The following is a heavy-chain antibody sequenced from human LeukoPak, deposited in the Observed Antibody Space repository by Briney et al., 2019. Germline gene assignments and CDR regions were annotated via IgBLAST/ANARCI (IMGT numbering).Heavy chain of an antibody. CDR1: GGSISSGGYY. CDR2: IYYSGST. Sequence: SETLSLTCTVSGGSISSGGYYWSWIRQHPGKGLEWIGYIYYSGSTYYNPSLKSRVTISVDTSKNQFSLKLSSVTAADTAVYYCARDYPLGYCSSTSCYTAPRWTFDLWGRGTLVTASS. V-gene: IGHV4-31*03. J-gene: IGHJ2*01. D-gene: IGHD2-2*02. CDR3: ARDYPLGYCSSTSCYTAPRWTFDL.